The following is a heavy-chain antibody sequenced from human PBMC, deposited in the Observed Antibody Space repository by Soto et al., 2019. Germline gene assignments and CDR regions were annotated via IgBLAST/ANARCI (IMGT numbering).Heavy chain of an antibody. V-gene: IGHV3-23*01. CDR2: ISGSGGST. Sequence: PWGSLRLSCAASGFTFSSYAMSWVRQAPGKGLEWVSAISGSGGSTYYADSVKGRFTISRDNSKNTLYLQMNSLRAEDTAVYYCAKVPGIAVWFDPWGQGTLVTVSS. CDR3: AKVPGIAVWFDP. D-gene: IGHD6-19*01. CDR1: GFTFSSYA. J-gene: IGHJ5*02.